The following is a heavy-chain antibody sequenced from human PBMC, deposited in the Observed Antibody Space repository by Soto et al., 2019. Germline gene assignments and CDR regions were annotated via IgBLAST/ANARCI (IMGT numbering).Heavy chain of an antibody. D-gene: IGHD3-3*01. CDR3: AKGVRNTIFGVVPNGYFDL. J-gene: IGHJ2*01. CDR1: GFTFSSYA. Sequence: EVQLLESGGGLVQPGGSLRLSCAASGFTFSSYAMSWVRQAPWKGLEWVSAISGSGGSTYYADSAKGRFTISRENSKNTLYLQRNRLKAEDTAVYYCAKGVRNTIFGVVPNGYFDLWGRGTLVTVSS. V-gene: IGHV3-23*01. CDR2: ISGSGGST.